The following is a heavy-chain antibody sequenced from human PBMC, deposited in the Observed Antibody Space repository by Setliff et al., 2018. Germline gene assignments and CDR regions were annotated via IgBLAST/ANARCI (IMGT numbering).Heavy chain of an antibody. V-gene: IGHV4-59*08. CDR1: GASINRDY. J-gene: IGHJ4*02. D-gene: IGHD3-9*01. Sequence: ASETLSLTCSVSGASINRDYWNWIRQPPGKGLEWIGYIHYSGSTNYNPSLKSRVTISRDTSSNQFSLKLFSVTAADTAVYYCAHSTTFDLHHDYWGQGALVTVSS. CDR2: IHYSGST. CDR3: AHSTTFDLHHDY.